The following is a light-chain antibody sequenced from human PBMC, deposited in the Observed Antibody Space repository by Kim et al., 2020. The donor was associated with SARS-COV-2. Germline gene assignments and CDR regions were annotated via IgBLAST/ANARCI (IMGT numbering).Light chain of an antibody. CDR2: AAS. Sequence: AVRMTQSPSSFSASTGDRVTFTCRASQDIASYLAWYQQKPGKAPNLLIYAASTLHTGVPSRFSGSGSGTDFTLTITSLQSEDFATYYCQRYYSYPRTFGQGTKVDIK. CDR3: QRYYSYPRT. V-gene: IGKV1-8*01. CDR1: QDIASY. J-gene: IGKJ1*01.